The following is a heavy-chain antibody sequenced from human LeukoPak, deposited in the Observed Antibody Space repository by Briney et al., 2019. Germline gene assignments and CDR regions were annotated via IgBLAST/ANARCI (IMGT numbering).Heavy chain of an antibody. CDR1: GGSIGSSSYY. J-gene: IGHJ4*02. Sequence: SETLSLTCTVSGGSIGSSSYYWGWIRQPPGKGLEWIGSIYYSGSTYYNPSLKSRVTISVDTSKNQFSLKLSSVTAADTAVYYCARDHSPWLAFDYWGQGTLVTVSS. D-gene: IGHD6-19*01. V-gene: IGHV4-39*07. CDR2: IYYSGST. CDR3: ARDHSPWLAFDY.